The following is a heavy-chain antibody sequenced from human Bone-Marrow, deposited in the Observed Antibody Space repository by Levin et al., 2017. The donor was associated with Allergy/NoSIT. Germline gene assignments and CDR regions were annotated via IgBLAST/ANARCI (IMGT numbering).Heavy chain of an antibody. J-gene: IGHJ4*02. D-gene: IGHD3-10*01. CDR1: GFTFSSYG. CDR3: AKDSELGSGLVDY. Sequence: LSLTCAASGFTFSSYGMHWVRQAPGKGLEWVAVISYDGSNKYYADSVKGRFTISRDNSKNTLYLQMNSLRAEDTAVYYCAKDSELGSGLVDYWGQGTLVTVSS. CDR2: ISYDGSNK. V-gene: IGHV3-30*18.